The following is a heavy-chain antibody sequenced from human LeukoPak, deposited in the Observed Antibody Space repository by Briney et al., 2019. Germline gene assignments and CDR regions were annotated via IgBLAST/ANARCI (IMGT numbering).Heavy chain of an antibody. CDR1: GFTFSSYA. CDR3: AKSLITMVRGDFDY. CDR2: VSGSGDGT. J-gene: IGHJ4*02. V-gene: IGHV3-23*01. D-gene: IGHD3-10*01. Sequence: GGSLRLSCAASGFTFSSYAMSWIRQAPGKGLEWVSAVSGSGDGTYYADSVKGRFTISRDNSKNTLYLQMNSLRAEDTAVYYCAKSLITMVRGDFDYWGQGTLVTVSS.